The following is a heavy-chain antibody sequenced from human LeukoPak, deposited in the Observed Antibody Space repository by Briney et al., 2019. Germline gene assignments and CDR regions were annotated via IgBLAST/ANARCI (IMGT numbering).Heavy chain of an antibody. CDR3: ARVVSGAALFDY. J-gene: IGHJ4*02. Sequence: GGSLSVTCAASGFTISSYRMHWLRQAPGKGLVWVSTINSDGISTRYADSVKGRLAISRDNVENTLYLQMNSLRPEDTAVYYCARVVSGAALFDYWGQGTLVTVSS. D-gene: IGHD3-10*01. CDR2: INSDGIST. V-gene: IGHV3-74*01. CDR1: GFTISSYR.